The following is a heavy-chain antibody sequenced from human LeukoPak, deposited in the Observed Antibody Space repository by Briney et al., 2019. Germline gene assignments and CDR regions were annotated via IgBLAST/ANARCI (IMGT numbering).Heavy chain of an antibody. J-gene: IGHJ5*02. CDR1: GFTFSHA. CDR2: ITGSGDTT. D-gene: IGHD3-22*01. CDR3: AGDSSGNYFKWFDP. V-gene: IGHV3-23*01. Sequence: GGSLRLSCVASGFTFSHAMNWVRQAPGKGLEWVSVITGSGDTTYYADSVKGRFTISRDNSKNTLYLQMNNLRAADTAVYYCAGDSSGNYFKWFDPWGQGTLVTVSS.